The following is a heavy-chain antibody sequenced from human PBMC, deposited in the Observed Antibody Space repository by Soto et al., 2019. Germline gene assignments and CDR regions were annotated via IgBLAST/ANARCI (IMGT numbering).Heavy chain of an antibody. V-gene: IGHV3-74*01. J-gene: IGHJ4*02. Sequence: EVQLVESGGGLVQPGGSLTVSCTASGFTFSSHWIHWVRQGPGKGLMWVSRIDGDGRNTDYADSVKGRFALSRDNAKNTVSLHMSGLRADDTGFYYCIRGSRGWIGIDYWGQGARVTVSS. D-gene: IGHD6-19*01. CDR3: IRGSRGWIGIDY. CDR1: GFTFSSHW. CDR2: IDGDGRNT.